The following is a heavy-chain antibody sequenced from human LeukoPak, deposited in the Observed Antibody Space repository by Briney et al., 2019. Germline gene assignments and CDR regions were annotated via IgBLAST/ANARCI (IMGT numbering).Heavy chain of an antibody. J-gene: IGHJ4*02. CDR3: TRSLDY. D-gene: IGHD2-15*01. CDR1: GFTFSDYW. V-gene: IGHV3-7*02. CDR2: IKPDGSEI. Sequence: PGGSLRLSCAASGFTFSDYWMDWVRQTPGKGLEWVANIKPDGSEIYYVDSVRGRFTISRDNAENSLYLQMNSLRAEDTAVYYCTRSLDYWGQGILVTVSS.